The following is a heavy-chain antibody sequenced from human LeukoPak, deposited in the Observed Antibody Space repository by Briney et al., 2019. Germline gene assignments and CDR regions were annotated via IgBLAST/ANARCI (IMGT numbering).Heavy chain of an antibody. CDR2: VSADGRTQ. J-gene: IGHJ4*02. Sequence: GGSLRLSCAASGFTFDDYAIHWVRQAPGKGLEWVTVVSADGRTQLYSDSVKGRFTVSRDNSLNTLHLQMNSLRTEDTAVYYCAREFGHNRWYFDYWGQGALVTVSS. CDR3: AREFGHNRWYFDY. CDR1: GFTFDDYA. V-gene: IGHV3-30*03. D-gene: IGHD5-24*01.